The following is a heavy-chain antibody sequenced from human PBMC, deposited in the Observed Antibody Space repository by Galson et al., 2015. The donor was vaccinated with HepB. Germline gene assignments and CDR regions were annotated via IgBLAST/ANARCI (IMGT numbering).Heavy chain of an antibody. J-gene: IGHJ5*02. CDR3: ARGEIERWYDYVWGSYRYTGRWFDP. CDR1: GYTFTSYD. Sequence: SVKVSCKASGYTFTSYDINWVRQATGQGLEWMGWMNPNSDNTGYAQKFQGRVTMTRNTSISTAYMGLSSLRSEDTAVYYCARGEIERWYDYVWGSYRYTGRWFDPWGQGTLVTVSS. V-gene: IGHV1-8*01. CDR2: MNPNSDNT. D-gene: IGHD3-16*02.